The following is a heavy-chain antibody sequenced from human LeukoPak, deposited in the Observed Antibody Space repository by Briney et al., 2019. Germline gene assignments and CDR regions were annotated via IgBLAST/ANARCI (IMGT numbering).Heavy chain of an antibody. V-gene: IGHV3-7*01. D-gene: IGHD3-9*01. Sequence: GGSLRLSCAASGFTFSSYRMSWVRQAPGKGLEWVANIKQDGSEKYYVDSVKGRFTISRDNAKNSLYLQMNSLRAEDTAVYYCARDLVRYFDWQSGSHYFDYWGQGTLVTVSS. CDR1: GFTFSSYR. CDR2: IKQDGSEK. CDR3: ARDLVRYFDWQSGSHYFDY. J-gene: IGHJ4*02.